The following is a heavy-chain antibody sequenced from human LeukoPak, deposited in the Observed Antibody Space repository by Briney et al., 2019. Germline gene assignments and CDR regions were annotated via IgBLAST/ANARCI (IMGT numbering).Heavy chain of an antibody. CDR3: TGGYCSSTSCYAGHYYYYMDV. V-gene: IGHV1-69*05. CDR2: IIPIFGTA. J-gene: IGHJ6*03. D-gene: IGHD2-2*01. Sequence: GASVKVSCKASGGTFSSYAISWVRQAPGQGLEWMGGIIPIFGTANYAQKFQGRVTITTDGSTSTAYMELSSLRSEDTAVYYCTGGYCSSTSCYAGHYYYYMDVWGKGTTVTVSS. CDR1: GGTFSSYA.